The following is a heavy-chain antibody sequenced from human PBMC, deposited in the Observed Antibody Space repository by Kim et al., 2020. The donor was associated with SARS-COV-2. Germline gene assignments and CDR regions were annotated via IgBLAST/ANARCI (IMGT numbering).Heavy chain of an antibody. Sequence: GGSLRLSCAASGFTFSSYWMSWVRQAPGQGLEWVANINPDGSGRYYVDSVKGRFTISRDNARKSLYLQIDSLRAEDTAVYYCARDYSPTRETARLDYWGPGTLLTVS. V-gene: IGHV3-7*01. CDR2: INPDGSGR. J-gene: IGHJ4*02. CDR3: ARDYSPTRETARLDY. CDR1: GFTFSSYW. D-gene: IGHD4-4*01.